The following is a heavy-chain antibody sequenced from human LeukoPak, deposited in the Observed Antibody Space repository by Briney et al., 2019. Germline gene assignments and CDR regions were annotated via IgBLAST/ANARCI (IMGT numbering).Heavy chain of an antibody. CDR1: GYTFTSYD. J-gene: IGHJ4*02. V-gene: IGHV1-8*01. CDR2: MNPNSGNT. Sequence: ASVKVSCKASGYTFTSYDINWVRQATGQGLEWMGWMNPNSGNTGYAQKFQGRVTMTRNTSISTAYMELSSLRSEDTAVYYCASGLGYSGYPPADYWGQGTLVTVSS. CDR3: ASGLGYSGYPPADY. D-gene: IGHD5-12*01.